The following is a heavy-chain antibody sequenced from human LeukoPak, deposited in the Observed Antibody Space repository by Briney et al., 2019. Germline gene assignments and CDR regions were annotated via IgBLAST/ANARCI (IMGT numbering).Heavy chain of an antibody. V-gene: IGHV5-51*01. CDR1: GYSFSTYW. CDR3: ARHVFMFPYYYMDV. Sequence: GESLKISCQGFGYSFSTYWIGWVRQMPGKGLEWMGIIYPGDSDTRYSPSFQGQVTISADKSISTAYLQWSSLKASDTAMYCCARHVFMFPYYYMDVWGKGTTVTVSS. CDR2: IYPGDSDT. D-gene: IGHD3-10*02. J-gene: IGHJ6*03.